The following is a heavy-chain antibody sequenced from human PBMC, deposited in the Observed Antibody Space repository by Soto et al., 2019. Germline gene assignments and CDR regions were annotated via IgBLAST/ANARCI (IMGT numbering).Heavy chain of an antibody. Sequence: EVQLLESGGGLVQPGVSLRLSCAASGFTFSSYAMSWVRQAPGKGLEWVSAIIGSVGSTYYADSVKGRFTISRDNSKNTLYRQMNSLRDEDTAVYYCSKDGLCDYLCQGTLVTVSS. V-gene: IGHV3-23*01. CDR3: SKDGLCDY. CDR1: GFTFSSYA. J-gene: IGHJ4*02. CDR2: IIGSVGST.